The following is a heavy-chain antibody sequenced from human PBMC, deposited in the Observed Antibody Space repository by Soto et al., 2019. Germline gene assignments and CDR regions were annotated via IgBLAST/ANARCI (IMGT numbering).Heavy chain of an antibody. CDR3: ARKSSVAARGLFRYHSYGLDV. V-gene: IGHV4-34*01. CDR1: GGSLSGNY. CDR2: INPSGST. Sequence: SETLSLTCAVYGGSLSGNYWSWIRQPPGKGLGWIGEINPSGSTNYNPSLKSRVTISVETSKTQFSLKLKSVTAADTAVYYRARKSSVAARGLFRYHSYGLDVWGQGATVTDAS. J-gene: IGHJ6*02. D-gene: IGHD6-6*01.